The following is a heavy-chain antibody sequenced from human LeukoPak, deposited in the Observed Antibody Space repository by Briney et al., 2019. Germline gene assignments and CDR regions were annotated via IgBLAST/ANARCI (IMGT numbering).Heavy chain of an antibody. J-gene: IGHJ4*02. V-gene: IGHV4-39*07. CDR1: GGSISSSSYH. CDR2: IYYSGST. Sequence: PSETLSLTCTVSGGSISSSSYHWGWIRQPPGKGLEWIGSIYYSGSTYYNPSLKSRVTISVDTSKNQFSLKLSSVTAADTAVYYCAREASPIVVVTVIDYWGQGTLVTVSS. D-gene: IGHD2-21*02. CDR3: AREASPIVVVTVIDY.